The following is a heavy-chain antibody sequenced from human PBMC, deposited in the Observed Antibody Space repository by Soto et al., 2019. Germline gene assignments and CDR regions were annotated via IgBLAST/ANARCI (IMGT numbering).Heavy chain of an antibody. Sequence: PGGSLRLSCAASGFTFSSAGMSWVRQAPGKGLEWVGRIKSKTDGGTTDYAAPVKGRFTISRDDSKNTLYLQMNSLKTEDTAVYYCTIDGMITFGGVIVPNWFDPWGQGTLVTVSS. CDR2: IKSKTDGGTT. CDR3: TIDGMITFGGVIVPNWFDP. CDR1: GFTFSSAG. V-gene: IGHV3-15*01. J-gene: IGHJ5*02. D-gene: IGHD3-16*02.